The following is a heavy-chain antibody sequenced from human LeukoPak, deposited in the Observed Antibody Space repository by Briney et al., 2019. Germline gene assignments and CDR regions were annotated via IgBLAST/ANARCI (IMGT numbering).Heavy chain of an antibody. V-gene: IGHV3-49*04. Sequence: GGSLRLSCTASGFTFGDYAMSWVRQAPGKGQEWVGFIRSKAYGGTTEYAASVKGRFTISRDDSKSIAYLQMNSLKTEDTAVYYCTRDTSGLLWFGEFDYWGQGTLVTVSS. J-gene: IGHJ4*02. D-gene: IGHD3-10*01. CDR1: GFTFGDYA. CDR2: IRSKAYGGTT. CDR3: TRDTSGLLWFGEFDY.